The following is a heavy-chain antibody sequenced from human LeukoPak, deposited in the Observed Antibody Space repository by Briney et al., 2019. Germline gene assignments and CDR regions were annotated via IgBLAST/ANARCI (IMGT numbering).Heavy chain of an antibody. CDR2: INPSGGST. Sequence: ASVKVSCKASGYTFTSYGICWVRQAPGQGLEWMGIINPSGGSTSYAQKFQGRVTMTRDTSTSTVYMELSSLRSEDTAVYYCARDCREYSSSSMFDYWGQGTLVTVSS. CDR3: ARDCREYSSSSMFDY. CDR1: GYTFTSYG. D-gene: IGHD6-6*01. V-gene: IGHV1-46*01. J-gene: IGHJ4*02.